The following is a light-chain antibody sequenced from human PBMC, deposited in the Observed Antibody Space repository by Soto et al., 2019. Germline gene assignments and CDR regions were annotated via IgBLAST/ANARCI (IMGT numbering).Light chain of an antibody. CDR1: QSVSSN. CDR3: QQYNNWGT. Sequence: EIVMTQSPATLSVSPGERATLSCRASQSVSSNLAWYQQKPGQAPRLLIYGASTRATGIPARFSGSGSGTVFTLTISSLQYEDFAVYYCQQYNNWGTFGQGTKVEIK. CDR2: GAS. J-gene: IGKJ1*01. V-gene: IGKV3-15*01.